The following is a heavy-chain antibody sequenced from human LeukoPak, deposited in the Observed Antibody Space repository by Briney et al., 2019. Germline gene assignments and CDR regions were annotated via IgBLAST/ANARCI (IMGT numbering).Heavy chain of an antibody. D-gene: IGHD5-18*01. CDR1: GGSFSGYY. J-gene: IGHJ4*02. CDR3: ARMIWLRDQYFDY. CDR2: IYYSGST. Sequence: KPSETLSLTCAVYGGSFSGYYWSWIRQPPGKGLEWIGYIYYSGSTNYNPSLKSRVTISVDTSKNQFSLKLSSVTAADTAVYYCARMIWLRDQYFDYWGQGTLVTVSS. V-gene: IGHV4-59*01.